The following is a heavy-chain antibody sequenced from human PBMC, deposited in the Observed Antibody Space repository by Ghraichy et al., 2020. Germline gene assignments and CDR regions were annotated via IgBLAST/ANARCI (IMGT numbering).Heavy chain of an antibody. CDR1: GFTFTAYA. CDR2: IIDVGDTT. CDR3: AKAGSGYPGYFDF. V-gene: IGHV3-23*01. Sequence: GGSLRLSCAASGFTFTAYAISWVRHAPVLGLEWVSAIIDVGDTTHYADSVKGRFSISRDNSRNTLFLRLNNLRAEDTAMYYCAKAGSGYPGYFDFWGRGTLVTVSS. D-gene: IGHD3-3*01. J-gene: IGHJ2*01.